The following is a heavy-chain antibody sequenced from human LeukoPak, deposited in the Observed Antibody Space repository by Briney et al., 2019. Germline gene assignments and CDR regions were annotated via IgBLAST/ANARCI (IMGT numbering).Heavy chain of an antibody. J-gene: IGHJ4*02. CDR3: VKDANYYDSSGYLIPFDY. D-gene: IGHD3-22*01. CDR1: GFTFNTFA. Sequence: GGSLRLSCAASGFTFNTFAMTWVRQAPGKGLEWVPSISGSGTTSYYADSVKGRFTISRDNSNYTLFLQMNSLRAEDTALYYCVKDANYYDSSGYLIPFDYWGLGTLVTVSS. CDR2: ISGSGTTS. V-gene: IGHV3-23*01.